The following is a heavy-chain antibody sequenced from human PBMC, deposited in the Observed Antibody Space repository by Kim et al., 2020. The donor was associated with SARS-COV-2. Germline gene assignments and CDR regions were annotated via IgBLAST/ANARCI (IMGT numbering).Heavy chain of an antibody. CDR3: AKDEVSGDGFWDFDF. J-gene: IGHJ4*02. CDR2: ILGSGSRT. CDR1: GFTFSSYA. V-gene: IGHV3-23*01. Sequence: GGSLRLSCAASGFTFSSYAMSWVRQAPGKGLEWVSGILGSGSRTYYADSVKGRFTVSRDNSMNTLYLQMNSLRAEDTAVYYCAKDEVSGDGFWDFDFWGQGTLVTVSS. D-gene: IGHD2-15*01.